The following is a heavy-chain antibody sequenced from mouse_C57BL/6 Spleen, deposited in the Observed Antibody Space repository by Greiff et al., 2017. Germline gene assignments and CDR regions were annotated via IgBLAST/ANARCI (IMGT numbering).Heavy chain of an antibody. D-gene: IGHD1-1*01. CDR3: ARSELFELRSPYFGD. J-gene: IGHJ2*01. CDR1: GYTFTSYW. V-gene: IGHV1-61*01. CDR2: IYPSDSET. Sequence: VQLQQPGAELVRPGSSVKLSCKASGYTFTSYWMDWVKQRPGQGLEWIGNIYPSDSETHYNQKFKDKATLTVDKSSSTAYMQLSSLTSEDSAVYYCARSELFELRSPYFGDWGQGTTLTVSS.